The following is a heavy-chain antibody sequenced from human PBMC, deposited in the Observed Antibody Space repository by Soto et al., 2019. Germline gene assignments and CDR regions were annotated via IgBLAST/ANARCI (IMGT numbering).Heavy chain of an antibody. CDR3: ARDPPPRELEPYFDY. CDR1: GFTFSSYS. CDR2: ISSSSSTI. V-gene: IGHV3-48*02. Sequence: GGSLRLSCAASGFTFSSYSMNWVRQAPGKGLEWVSYISSSSSTIYYADSVKGRFTISRDNAKNSLYLQMNSLRDEDTAVYYCARDPPPRELEPYFDYWGQGTLVTVSS. D-gene: IGHD1-1*01. J-gene: IGHJ4*02.